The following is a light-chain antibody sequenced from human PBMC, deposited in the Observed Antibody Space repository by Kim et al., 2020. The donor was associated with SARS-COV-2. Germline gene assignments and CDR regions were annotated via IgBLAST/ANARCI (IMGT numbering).Light chain of an antibody. CDR1: NIGSKG. CDR3: QVWDSSSAHYV. Sequence: APGETATIACGGNNIGSKGVHWYQQKPGQAPMLVMYYDSDRPSGIPERFSGSNSGNTATLTISRVEAGDEADYYCQVWDSSSAHYVFGAGTKVTVL. J-gene: IGLJ1*01. CDR2: YDS. V-gene: IGLV3-21*04.